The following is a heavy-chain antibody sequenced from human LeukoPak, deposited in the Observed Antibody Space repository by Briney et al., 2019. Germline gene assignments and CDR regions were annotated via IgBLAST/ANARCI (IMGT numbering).Heavy chain of an antibody. CDR2: ISGSDGST. D-gene: IGHD4-11*01. CDR3: AKDGPPTVIYYFDY. Sequence: GGSLRLSCTGSGFTFSSYAMSWVRQAPGKGLEWVSGISGSDGSTYYADSVKGRFTISRDNSKNTLFLQMNSLRAEDTAVYYCAKDGPPTVIYYFDYWGQGTLVTVSS. CDR1: GFTFSSYA. V-gene: IGHV3-23*01. J-gene: IGHJ4*02.